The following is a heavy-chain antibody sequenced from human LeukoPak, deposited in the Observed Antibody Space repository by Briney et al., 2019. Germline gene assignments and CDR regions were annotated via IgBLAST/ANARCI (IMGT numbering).Heavy chain of an antibody. D-gene: IGHD6-25*01. Sequence: PSETLSLTCTVSGGSISSYYWSWIRQPPGKGLEWIGYIYYSGSTNYNPSLKSRVTISVDTSKNQFSLKLSSVTAADTAVYCCARQYSSALGSDFDYWGQGTLVTVSS. CDR3: ARQYSSALGSDFDY. J-gene: IGHJ4*02. CDR1: GGSISSYY. V-gene: IGHV4-59*01. CDR2: IYYSGST.